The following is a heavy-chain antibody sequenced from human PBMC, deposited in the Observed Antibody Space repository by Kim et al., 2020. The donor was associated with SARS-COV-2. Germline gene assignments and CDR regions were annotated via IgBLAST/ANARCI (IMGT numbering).Heavy chain of an antibody. D-gene: IGHD3-16*02. Sequence: DSVKGRFTISRDNSKNTLYLQMNSLRAEDTAVYYCARDGPRGELSDAFDIWGQGTMVTVSS. J-gene: IGHJ3*02. V-gene: IGHV3-53*01. CDR3: ARDGPRGELSDAFDI.